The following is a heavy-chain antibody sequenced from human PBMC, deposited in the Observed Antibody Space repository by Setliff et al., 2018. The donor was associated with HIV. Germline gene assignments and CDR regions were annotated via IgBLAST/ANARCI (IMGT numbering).Heavy chain of an antibody. D-gene: IGHD3-10*01. CDR3: AGSGYYYYMDV. V-gene: IGHV1-69*10. J-gene: IGHJ6*03. Sequence: ASVKVSCKASGGTFSSYAISWVRQAPGQGLEWMGGTIPILGIANYAQKFQGRVTITTDESTSTAYMELSSLRSEDTAVYYCAGSGYYYYMDVWGKGTTVTVSS. CDR2: TIPILGIA. CDR1: GGTFSSYA.